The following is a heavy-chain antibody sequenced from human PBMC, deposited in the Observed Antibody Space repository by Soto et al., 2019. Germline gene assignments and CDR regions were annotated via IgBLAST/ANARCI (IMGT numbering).Heavy chain of an antibody. Sequence: GGSLRLSCVASGFNLSTYAMTWVRQAPGKGLEWVSAISVSGGNTFYADSVKGRFTISRDNSKSTLYLQMNSLRAEDTAMYYCAKDTDTSYNAFDIWGQGTMVTVSS. CDR2: ISVSGGNT. V-gene: IGHV3-23*01. J-gene: IGHJ3*02. CDR3: AKDTDTSYNAFDI. D-gene: IGHD1-1*01. CDR1: GFNLSTYA.